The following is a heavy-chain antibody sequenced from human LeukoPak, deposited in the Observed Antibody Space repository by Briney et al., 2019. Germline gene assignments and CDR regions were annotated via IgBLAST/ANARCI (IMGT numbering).Heavy chain of an antibody. J-gene: IGHJ5*02. CDR1: GFTFSSYW. CDR2: IKQDGSEK. V-gene: IGHV3-7*01. Sequence: GGSLRLSCAASGFTFSSYWMSWVRQAPGKGLEWVANIKQDGSEKYYVDSVKGRFTTSRDNAKISLYLQMNSLRPEDTAVYYCPRMVEAAWFYPWGQGTLFTVSS. CDR3: PRMVEAAWFYP. D-gene: IGHD3-10*01.